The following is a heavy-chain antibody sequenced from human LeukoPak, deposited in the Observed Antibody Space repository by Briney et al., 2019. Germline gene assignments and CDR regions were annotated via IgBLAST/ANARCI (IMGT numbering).Heavy chain of an antibody. V-gene: IGHV3-11*01. CDR3: VRVSFDWSPRYYFDY. J-gene: IGHJ4*02. CDR2: IRSSGTTI. D-gene: IGHD3-9*01. CDR1: EFTFSDYY. Sequence: GGSLRLSCAASEFTFSDYYMSWIRQAPGKGLEWVSYIRSSGTTIYYGDSVKGRFTISRDNAKNSLSLQMNSLRAEDTAVYYCVRVSFDWSPRYYFDYWGQGTLVTVSS.